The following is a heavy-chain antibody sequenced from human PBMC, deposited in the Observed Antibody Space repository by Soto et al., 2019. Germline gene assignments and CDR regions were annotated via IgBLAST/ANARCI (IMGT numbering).Heavy chain of an antibody. V-gene: IGHV4-59*01. CDR2: IYYSGST. CDR1: GGSISSYY. CDR3: ARGGQNYYYYGMDV. J-gene: IGHJ6*02. Sequence: PSETLSLTCTVSGGSISSYYWSWIRQPPGKGLEWIGYIYYSGSTNYNPSLKSRVTISVDTSKNQFSLKLSSVTAADTAVYYCARGGQNYYYYGMDVWGQGTTVTVSS.